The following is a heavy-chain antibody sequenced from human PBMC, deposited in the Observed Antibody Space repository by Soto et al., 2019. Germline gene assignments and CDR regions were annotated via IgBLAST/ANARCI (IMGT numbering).Heavy chain of an antibody. V-gene: IGHV3-21*01. CDR3: ARALGEIASAGADY. CDR1: GFTFSSYS. D-gene: IGHD6-13*01. CDR2: ISSSSSYI. Sequence: EVQLVESGGGLVKPGGSLRLSCAASGFTFSSYSMNWVRQAPGKGLEWVSSISSSSSYIYYADSVKGRFTISSDNAKNSLYLQMNSLRAEDAAVYYCARALGEIASAGADYWGQGTLVTVSS. J-gene: IGHJ4*02.